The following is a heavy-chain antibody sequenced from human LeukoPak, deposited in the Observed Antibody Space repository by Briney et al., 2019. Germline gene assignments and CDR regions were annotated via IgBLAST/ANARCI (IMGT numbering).Heavy chain of an antibody. CDR3: ARDALGPGRNDY. D-gene: IGHD3-10*01. V-gene: IGHV4-59*01. Sequence: SETLSLTCTVSGGSISSYYWSWIRQPPGKGLEWIGYIYYSGSTNYNPSLKSRVTISVDTSKNQFSLKLSSVTAADTAVYYCARDALGPGRNDYWGQGTLVTVSS. CDR1: GGSISSYY. CDR2: IYYSGST. J-gene: IGHJ4*02.